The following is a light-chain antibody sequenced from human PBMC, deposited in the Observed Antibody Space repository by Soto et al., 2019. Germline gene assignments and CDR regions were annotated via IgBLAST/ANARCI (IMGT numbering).Light chain of an antibody. CDR3: QQYNDSFPYT. CDR2: KAS. CDR1: QSISTW. V-gene: IGKV1-5*03. J-gene: IGKJ2*01. Sequence: DIQLTQSPSALSASVGDRVTITCRASQSISTWLAWYQQKPGTAPKLLIYKASTLESGVPSRFSCRRSGTEFTLTVSSLQPDDFATYYCQQYNDSFPYTFGQGTKLEIK.